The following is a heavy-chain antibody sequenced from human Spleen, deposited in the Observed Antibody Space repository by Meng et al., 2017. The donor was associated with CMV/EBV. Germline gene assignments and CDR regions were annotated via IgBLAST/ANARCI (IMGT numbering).Heavy chain of an antibody. CDR1: GFHFPTYW. CDR3: GRDMDV. V-gene: IGHV3-7*01. Sequence: GGSLRLSCAASGFHFPTYWMSWVRQAPGKALEWVANINQDGSQRNYVDSVKGRFTIYRDNAKNSMYLQMNSLRVEDTAVYYCGRDMDVWGQGTTVTVSS. J-gene: IGHJ6*02. CDR2: INQDGSQR.